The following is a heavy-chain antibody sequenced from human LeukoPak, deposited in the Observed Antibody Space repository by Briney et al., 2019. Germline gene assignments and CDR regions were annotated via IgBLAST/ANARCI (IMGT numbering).Heavy chain of an antibody. J-gene: IGHJ4*02. V-gene: IGHV4-39*01. CDR1: GGSISSSSYY. CDR2: IYYSGST. D-gene: IGHD4-17*01. CDR3: ARQRSDYASAYFDY. Sequence: SETLSLTCTVSGGSISSSSYYWGWIRQPPGKGLEWIGSIYYSGSTYYNPSLKSRVTISVDTSKNQFSLKLSSVTAADTAVYYCARQRSDYASAYFDYWGQGTLVTVSS.